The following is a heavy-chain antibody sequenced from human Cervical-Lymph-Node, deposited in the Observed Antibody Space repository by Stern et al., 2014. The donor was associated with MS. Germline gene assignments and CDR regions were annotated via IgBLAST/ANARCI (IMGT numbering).Heavy chain of an antibody. Sequence: VQLLESGGGVVPPEGSLRLSCAASGFAFTSYGLHWVRQAPGQGLECVTVISYDGSKKFYADSVRGRFTISRDNSENTLYLQMNSLRPEDTAVYYCARGLRGSYSFDYWGQGTLVTVSS. D-gene: IGHD5-24*01. CDR2: ISYDGSKK. CDR3: ARGLRGSYSFDY. CDR1: GFAFTSYG. J-gene: IGHJ4*02. V-gene: IGHV3-30*03.